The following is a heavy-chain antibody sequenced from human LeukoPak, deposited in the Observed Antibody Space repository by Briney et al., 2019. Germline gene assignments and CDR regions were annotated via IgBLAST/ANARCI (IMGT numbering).Heavy chain of an antibody. D-gene: IGHD7-27*01. CDR3: ARIALSSGELDY. CDR1: GFTFSSYW. V-gene: IGHV3-30*03. CDR2: ISYDGSNK. J-gene: IGHJ4*02. Sequence: GGSLRLSCAASGFTFSSYWMSWVRQAPGKGLEWVAVISYDGSNKYYADSVKGRFTISRDNSKNTLYLQMNSLRAEDTAVYYCARIALSSGELDYWGQGTLVTVSS.